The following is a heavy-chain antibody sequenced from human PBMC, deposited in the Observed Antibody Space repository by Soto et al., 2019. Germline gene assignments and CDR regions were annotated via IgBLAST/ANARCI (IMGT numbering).Heavy chain of an antibody. D-gene: IGHD1-26*01. Sequence: QVQLQESGPGLVKPSGTLSLTCAVSGGSISSSNWWSWVRQPPGKGLEWIGEIYHSGSTNYNPSLKGRVHKTIDKSKNQFSLKLSSVTAADTAVYYCARISGSYYYGMDVWGQGTTVTVSS. CDR2: IYHSGST. CDR3: ARISGSYYYGMDV. V-gene: IGHV4-4*02. J-gene: IGHJ6*02. CDR1: GGSISSSNW.